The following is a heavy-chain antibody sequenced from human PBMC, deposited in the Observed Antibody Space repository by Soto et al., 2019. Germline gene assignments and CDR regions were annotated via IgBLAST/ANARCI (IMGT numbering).Heavy chain of an antibody. CDR2: ISSDGTKY. J-gene: IGHJ4*02. CDR3: AKGSIGSLDY. Sequence: GGSLRLSCAASGFTFSNYGMHWVRQAPGKGLEWVAVISSDGTKYNYADSVKGRSTIFRDNSKKTLYLQMNRLRGDDTALYYCAKGSIGSLDYWGQGTLVTVSS. D-gene: IGHD1-26*01. V-gene: IGHV3-30*18. CDR1: GFTFSNYG.